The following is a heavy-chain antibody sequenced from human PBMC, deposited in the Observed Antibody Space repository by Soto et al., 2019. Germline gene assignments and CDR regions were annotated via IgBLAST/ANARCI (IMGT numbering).Heavy chain of an antibody. CDR2: IIPMIQTT. CDR1: GVTFVNTR. D-gene: IGHD2-15*01. J-gene: IGHJ4*02. CDR3: ATDRLGDSYYYFFDN. Sequence: QVQLVQSGAELRKPGSSVKVSCRASGVTFVNTRLSWVRQAPGQGPEWMGRIIPMIQTTNYAKKFQGRVTITADKPSNTVYMELRGLTSEDTAIYYCATDRLGDSYYYFFDNWGQGSLVTVSA. V-gene: IGHV1-69*08.